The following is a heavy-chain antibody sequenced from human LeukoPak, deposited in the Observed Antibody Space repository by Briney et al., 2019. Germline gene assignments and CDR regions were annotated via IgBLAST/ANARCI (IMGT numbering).Heavy chain of an antibody. CDR2: ISGSGGST. Sequence: GGSLRLSCAASGFTFSSYAMSWVRQAPGKGLEWVSTISGSGGSTYYADSVKGRFTISRDNSKNTLYLQMNSLRAEDTAVYYCAKDIVVIPAGGDHFDYWGQGTLVTVSS. D-gene: IGHD2-2*01. V-gene: IGHV3-23*01. CDR1: GFTFSSYA. J-gene: IGHJ4*02. CDR3: AKDIVVIPAGGDHFDY.